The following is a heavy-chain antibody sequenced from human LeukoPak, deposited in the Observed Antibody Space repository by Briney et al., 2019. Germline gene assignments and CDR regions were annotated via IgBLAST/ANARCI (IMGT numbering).Heavy chain of an antibody. D-gene: IGHD2-8*01. J-gene: IGHJ3*02. CDR3: ARALLDANGAFDI. Sequence: PGGSLRLSCAASGFTFSNYWMSWVRQAPGKGLEWVANIKPDGSAKYYVDSVKGRFTVSRDNAKNSLYLQMSSLRAEDTAVYYCARALLDANGAFDIWGQGTMVTVSS. V-gene: IGHV3-7*01. CDR2: IKPDGSAK. CDR1: GFTFSNYW.